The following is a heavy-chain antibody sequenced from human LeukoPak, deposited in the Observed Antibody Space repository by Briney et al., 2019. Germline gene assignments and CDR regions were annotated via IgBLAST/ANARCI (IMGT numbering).Heavy chain of an antibody. D-gene: IGHD3-10*01. CDR2: ISSASNTI. V-gene: IGHV3-48*01. Sequence: GEFLRLSCAASGFTFSSYSMNWVRQAPGKGLEWVSYISSASNTIYYADSVKGRFTVSRDNAKNSLYLQMNSLGAEDTAMYYCARDGWFGDYNWFDPWGQGTLVTVSS. J-gene: IGHJ5*02. CDR1: GFTFSSYS. CDR3: ARDGWFGDYNWFDP.